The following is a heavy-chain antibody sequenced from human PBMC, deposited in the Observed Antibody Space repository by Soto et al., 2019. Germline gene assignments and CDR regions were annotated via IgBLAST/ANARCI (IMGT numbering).Heavy chain of an antibody. CDR3: AGPVATITSYYGMDV. V-gene: IGHV3-74*01. CDR2: SNSDGTFT. CDR1: GLTSSSYW. J-gene: IGHJ6*02. D-gene: IGHD4-4*01. Sequence: GAALTLSCVASGLTSSSYWMQWDRQAPGKALEWVSRSNSDGTFTSYADSVKGRFTISRDNAKNTVYLEMKSLRVEDTAVYYCAGPVATITSYYGMDVWGQGTSVTVSS.